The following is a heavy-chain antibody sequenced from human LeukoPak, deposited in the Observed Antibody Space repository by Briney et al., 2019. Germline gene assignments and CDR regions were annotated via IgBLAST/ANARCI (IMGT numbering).Heavy chain of an antibody. Sequence: PGGSLRLSCAASGFTFRDSYMSWISQAQGKGLEWLSYINSVSNIIAYADSVKGRFTISRDNAKNSLYLQMHGLRAEDTAVYYCARAGGGNMDFQHWGQGTLVTVSS. CDR2: INSVSNII. CDR3: ARAGGGNMDFQH. CDR1: GFTFRDSY. D-gene: IGHD4-23*01. V-gene: IGHV3-11*04. J-gene: IGHJ1*01.